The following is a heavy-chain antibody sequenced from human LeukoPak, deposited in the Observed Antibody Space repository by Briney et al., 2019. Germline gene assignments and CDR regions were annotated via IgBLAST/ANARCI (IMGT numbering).Heavy chain of an antibody. D-gene: IGHD3-9*01. CDR2: ISGSGGST. CDR3: AKGHDILTGYPDAFDI. V-gene: IGHV3-23*01. Sequence: PGGSLRLSCAASGFTFSSYAMSWVRQAPGKGLEWVSAISGSGGSTYYADSVKGRFTISRDNSKNTLYLQMNSLRAEDTAVYYCAKGHDILTGYPDAFDIWGQGTMVTVSS. J-gene: IGHJ3*02. CDR1: GFTFSSYA.